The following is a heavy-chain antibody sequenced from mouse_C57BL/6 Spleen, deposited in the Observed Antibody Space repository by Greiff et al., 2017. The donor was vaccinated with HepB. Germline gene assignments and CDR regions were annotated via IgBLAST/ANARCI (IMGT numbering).Heavy chain of an antibody. CDR2: IYPSDSET. CDR3: ARYGSSPGWFAY. J-gene: IGHJ3*01. D-gene: IGHD1-1*01. CDR1: GYTFTSYW. V-gene: IGHV1-52*01. Sequence: VQLQQPGAELVRPGSSVKLSCKASGYTFTSYWMHWVKQRPIQGLEWIGNIYPSDSETHYNQKFKDKATLTVDKSSSTAYMQLSSLTSEDSAVYYCARYGSSPGWFAYWGQGTLVTVSA.